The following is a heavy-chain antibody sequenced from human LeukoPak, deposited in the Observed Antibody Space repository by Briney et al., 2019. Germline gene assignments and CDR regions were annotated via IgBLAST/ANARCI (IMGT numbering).Heavy chain of an antibody. D-gene: IGHD3-22*01. Sequence: PSETLSLTCTVSGGSISSYYWSWLRQPPGKGLEWIGYIYYSGSTNYNPSLKSRVTISVDTSKNQFSLKLSSVTAADTAVYYCARVGDSSGYYYFLDYWGQGTLVTVSS. J-gene: IGHJ4*02. V-gene: IGHV4-59*01. CDR2: IYYSGST. CDR3: ARVGDSSGYYYFLDY. CDR1: GGSISSYY.